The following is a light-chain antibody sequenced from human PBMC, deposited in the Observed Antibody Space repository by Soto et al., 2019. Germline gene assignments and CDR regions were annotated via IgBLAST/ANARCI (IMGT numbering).Light chain of an antibody. V-gene: IGKV3-15*01. CDR2: GAS. CDR3: QQYANWPPWT. J-gene: IGKJ1*01. CDR1: QTVSNI. Sequence: EILLTQSPGTLSLSPGDRATLSCRASQTVSNIYLVWYQQRPGQAPRLLIYGASTRATAIPARLSGSGYGTELTLTIRSLQSEDCAVYYCQQYANWPPWTLVQGIKV.